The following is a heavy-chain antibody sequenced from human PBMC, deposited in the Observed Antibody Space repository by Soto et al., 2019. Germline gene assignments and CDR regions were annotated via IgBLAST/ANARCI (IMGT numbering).Heavy chain of an antibody. Sequence: GESLKISCKGSGYSFTSYWIGWVRQMPGKGLEWMGIIYPGDSDTRYSPSFQGQVTISADKSISTAYLQWSSLKASDTAMYYCARRMGYCCYDPFYYYYYVMDVWGQRTTVTVSS. CDR3: ARRMGYCCYDPFYYYYYVMDV. CDR2: IYPGDSDT. CDR1: GYSFTSYW. D-gene: IGHD5-12*01. J-gene: IGHJ6*02. V-gene: IGHV5-51*01.